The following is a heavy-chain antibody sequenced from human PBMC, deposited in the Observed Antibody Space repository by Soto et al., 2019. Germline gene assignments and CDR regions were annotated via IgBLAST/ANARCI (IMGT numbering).Heavy chain of an antibody. CDR2: ISYDGSNK. CDR3: ARDTVSSSPREGGMDV. D-gene: IGHD6-6*01. J-gene: IGHJ6*02. Sequence: QVQLVESGGGVVQPGRSLRLSCAASGFTFGSYAMHWVRQAPGKGLEWVAVISYDGSNKYYADSVKGRFTISRDNSKNTLYLQMNSLRAEDTAVYYCARDTVSSSPREGGMDVWGQGTTVTVSS. CDR1: GFTFGSYA. V-gene: IGHV3-30-3*01.